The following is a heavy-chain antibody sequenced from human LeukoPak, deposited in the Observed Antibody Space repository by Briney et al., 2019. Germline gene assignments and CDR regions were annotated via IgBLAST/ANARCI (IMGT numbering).Heavy chain of an antibody. CDR1: GGSISSSSYY. Sequence: SETLSLTCTVSGGSISSSSYYWGWIRQPPGKGLEWIGSIYYSGSTYYNPSLKSRVTISVDTSKNQFSLKLSSVTAADTAVYYCARLPFRRQRYFDWQHYYFDYWGQGNLVTVSS. CDR3: ARLPFRRQRYFDWQHYYFDY. CDR2: IYYSGST. J-gene: IGHJ4*02. V-gene: IGHV4-39*01. D-gene: IGHD3-9*01.